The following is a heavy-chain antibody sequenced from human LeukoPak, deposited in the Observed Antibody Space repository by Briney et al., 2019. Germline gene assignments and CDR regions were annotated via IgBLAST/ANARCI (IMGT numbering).Heavy chain of an antibody. CDR1: GGSISSGAYY. D-gene: IGHD3-10*01. CDR2: IYYSGST. J-gene: IGHJ4*02. CDR3: ARFGDMFDY. V-gene: IGHV4-61*08. Sequence: PSETLSLTCTVSGGSISSGAYYWSWIRQPPGKGLEWIGYIYYSGSTKYNPSLKSRVTISVDTSRNQFSLKLSSVTAADTAVYYCARFGDMFDYWGQGTLVTVSS.